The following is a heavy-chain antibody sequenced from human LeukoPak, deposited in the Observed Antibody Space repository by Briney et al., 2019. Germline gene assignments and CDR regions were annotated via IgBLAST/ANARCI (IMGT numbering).Heavy chain of an antibody. J-gene: IGHJ4*02. D-gene: IGHD3-22*01. CDR2: ICGSGGST. CDR3: AARTRPRKAYYDSSGYYRDY. V-gene: IGHV3-23*01. Sequence: GGSLRLSCAPSGFTFSSYAMSWVRQAPGKGLEWVSAICGSGGSTYYADSAKGRFTISRDNSKNTLYLHMNSLRAEDTAVYYCAARTRPRKAYYDSSGYYRDYWGQGTQVTVSS. CDR1: GFTFSSYA.